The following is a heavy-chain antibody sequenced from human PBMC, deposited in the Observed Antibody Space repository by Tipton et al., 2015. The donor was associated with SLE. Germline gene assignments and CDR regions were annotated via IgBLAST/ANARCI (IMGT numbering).Heavy chain of an antibody. V-gene: IGHV3-74*01. J-gene: IGHJ4*02. D-gene: IGHD3-22*01. CDR3: ARGGGYTMIVVVTQTPSFDY. Sequence: SLRLSCAASGFTFSSYWMHWVRQAPGKGLVWVSRINSDGSSTSYADSVKGRFTISRDNAKNTLYLQMNSLRAEDTAVYYCARGGGYTMIVVVTQTPSFDYWGQGTLVTVSS. CDR1: GFTFSSYW. CDR2: INSDGSST.